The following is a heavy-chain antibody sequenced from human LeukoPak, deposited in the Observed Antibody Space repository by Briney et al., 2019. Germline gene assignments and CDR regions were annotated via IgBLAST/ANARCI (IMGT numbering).Heavy chain of an antibody. CDR2: ISGSGGST. J-gene: IGHJ6*03. D-gene: IGHD6-13*01. Sequence: TGGSLRLSCAASGFTFSSYAMSWVRQAPGKGLEWVSAISGSGGSTYYADSVKGRFTISRDNSKNTLYLQMNSLRAEDTAVYYCAKPGRAAAGFPNYYMDVWGKGTTVTVSS. V-gene: IGHV3-23*01. CDR1: GFTFSSYA. CDR3: AKPGRAAAGFPNYYMDV.